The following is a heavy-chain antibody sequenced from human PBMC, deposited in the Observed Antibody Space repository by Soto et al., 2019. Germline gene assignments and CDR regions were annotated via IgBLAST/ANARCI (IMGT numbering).Heavy chain of an antibody. Sequence: QVQLVQSGAEVKKPGASVKVSCKASGYTFTSYAMHWVRQAPGQRLEWMGWINAGNGNTKYSQKFQGRVTITRDTSASTAYMELSSLRSEDTAVYYCARDKAMVRGVNWFDPWGQGTLVTVSS. J-gene: IGHJ5*02. CDR1: GYTFTSYA. CDR3: ARDKAMVRGVNWFDP. D-gene: IGHD3-10*01. CDR2: INAGNGNT. V-gene: IGHV1-3*01.